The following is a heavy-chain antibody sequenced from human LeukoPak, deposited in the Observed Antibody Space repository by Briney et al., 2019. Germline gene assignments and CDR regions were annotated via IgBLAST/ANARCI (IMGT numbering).Heavy chain of an antibody. CDR2: IYYSGST. Sequence: TSQTLSLTCTVSGGSISSGGYYWNWIRQPPGKGLEWIGYIYYSGSTNYNPSLKSRVTISVDTSKNQFSLKLSSVTAADTAVYYCARASRLEPHPRDARCFLDIWGQGTMVTVSS. V-gene: IGHV4-61*08. D-gene: IGHD1-1*01. CDR1: GGSISSGGYY. J-gene: IGHJ3*02. CDR3: ARASRLEPHPRDARCFLDI.